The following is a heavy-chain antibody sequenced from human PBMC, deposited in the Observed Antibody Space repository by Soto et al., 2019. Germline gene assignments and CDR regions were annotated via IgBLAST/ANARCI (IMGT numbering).Heavy chain of an antibody. J-gene: IGHJ4*02. V-gene: IGHV4-30-4*01. CDR1: GGSISSGDYY. D-gene: IGHD5-18*01. Sequence: SETLFLTCTVSGGSISSGDYYWSWIRQPPGKGLEWIGYIYYSGSTYYNPSLKSRVTISVDTSKNQFSLKLSSVTAADTAVYYCARADTAMATEKMRIKYYFDYWGQGTLVTVSS. CDR2: IYYSGST. CDR3: ARADTAMATEKMRIKYYFDY.